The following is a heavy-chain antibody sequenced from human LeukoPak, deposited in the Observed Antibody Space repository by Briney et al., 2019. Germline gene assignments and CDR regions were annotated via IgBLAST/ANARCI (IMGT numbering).Heavy chain of an antibody. CDR3: ARDTPMWNYYDSSGYYDY. V-gene: IGHV3-21*01. CDR1: GFTFSSYS. Sequence: GGSLRLSCAASGFTFSSYSMNWVRQAPWKGLEWVSSISSSSSYIYYADSVKGRFTISRDNAKNSLYLQMNSLRAEDTAVYYCARDTPMWNYYDSSGYYDYWGQGTLVTVSS. D-gene: IGHD3-22*01. J-gene: IGHJ4*02. CDR2: ISSSSSYI.